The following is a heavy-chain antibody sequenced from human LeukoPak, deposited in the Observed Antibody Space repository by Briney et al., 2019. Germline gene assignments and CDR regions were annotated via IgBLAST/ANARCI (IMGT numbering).Heavy chain of an antibody. CDR1: GGSISSGGYY. J-gene: IGHJ6*02. V-gene: IGHV4-31*03. CDR3: ARGYCSSTSCSQGLYYYYGMGV. CDR2: IYYSGST. D-gene: IGHD2-2*01. Sequence: SETLSLTCTVSGGSISSGGYYWSWIRQHPGKGLEWIGYIYYSGSTYYNPSLKSRVTISVDTSKNQFSLELSSVTAADTAVYYCARGYCSSTSCSQGLYYYYGMGVWGQGTTVTVSS.